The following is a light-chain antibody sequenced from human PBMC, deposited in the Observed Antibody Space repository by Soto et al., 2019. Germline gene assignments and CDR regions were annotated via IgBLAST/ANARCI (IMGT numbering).Light chain of an antibody. J-gene: IGLJ1*01. CDR1: ISEVGTSDY. Sequence: LSQPASVCGSPGLAVAISCTGTISEVGTSDYVSWYQQYPGKAPKLIIYDVTKRPSGVSNRFSGSKSGNTASLTISGLQPEYEAESYYYSYTGTSPSLFAFRTGTKVTVL. CDR3: YSYTGTSPSLFA. CDR2: DVT. V-gene: IGLV2-23*02.